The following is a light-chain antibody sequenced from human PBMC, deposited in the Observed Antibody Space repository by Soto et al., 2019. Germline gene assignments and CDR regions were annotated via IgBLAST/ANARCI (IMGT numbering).Light chain of an antibody. V-gene: IGKV1-27*01. CDR1: QGIAPY. CDR3: QKYNGAPLT. J-gene: IGKJ4*01. Sequence: DVQMTHSPSSLSAFVGDRVTITCLASQGIAPYLAWFQQKPGKGPKLLLYATSTLQSGVPSRFSGSGSGTDFTLTISSLQPEDVGTYYCQKYNGAPLTFGGGTKVEIK. CDR2: ATS.